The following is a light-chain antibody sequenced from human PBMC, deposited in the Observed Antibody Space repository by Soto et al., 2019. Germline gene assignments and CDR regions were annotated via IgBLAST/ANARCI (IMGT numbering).Light chain of an antibody. J-gene: IGLJ1*01. V-gene: IGLV2-14*01. CDR1: SSDVGAYIY. CDR2: EVT. CDR3: CSYTSSRTYV. Sequence: QSVRTQPACVSGSPGQSITFSCTGTSSDVGAYIYVSWYQHHPGKAPKVMIYEVTNRPSGVSDRFSGSKSGNTASLTISGLQAEDEADYYCCSYTSSRTYVFGTGTKVTVL.